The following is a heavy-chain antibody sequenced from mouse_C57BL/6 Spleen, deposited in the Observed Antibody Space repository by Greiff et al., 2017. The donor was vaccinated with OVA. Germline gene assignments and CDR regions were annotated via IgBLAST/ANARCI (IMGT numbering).Heavy chain of an antibody. V-gene: IGHV1-74*01. D-gene: IGHD1-1*01. Sequence: VQLQQPGAELVKPGASVKVSCKASGYTFTSYWMHWVKQRPGQGLEWIGRIHPSDSDTNYNQKFKGKATLTVDKSSSTAYMQLSSLTSDDSAVYYCAIDYGSSPYAMDDRGQGASVTVAT. CDR2: IHPSDSDT. J-gene: IGHJ4*01. CDR1: GYTFTSYW. CDR3: AIDYGSSPYAMDD.